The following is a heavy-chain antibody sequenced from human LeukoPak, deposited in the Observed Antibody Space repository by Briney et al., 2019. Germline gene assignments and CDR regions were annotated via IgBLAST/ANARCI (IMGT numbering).Heavy chain of an antibody. J-gene: IGHJ4*02. Sequence: SETLSLTCTVSGGSISSYYWSWIRQPPGKGLEWIGYIYYSGSTNYNPSLKSRVTISVDTSKNQFSLKLSSVTAADTAVYYCARSFWSDYWGQGTLVTVSS. V-gene: IGHV4-59*08. CDR2: IYYSGST. D-gene: IGHD3-3*01. CDR1: GGSISSYY. CDR3: ARSFWSDY.